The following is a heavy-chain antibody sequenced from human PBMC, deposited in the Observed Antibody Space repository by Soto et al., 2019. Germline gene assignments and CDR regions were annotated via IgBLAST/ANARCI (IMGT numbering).Heavy chain of an antibody. CDR1: GFTFSRYW. D-gene: IGHD3-16*01. V-gene: IGHV3-74*01. J-gene: IGHJ4*02. CDR3: ARLGFVGEGDF. Sequence: EVQLAESGGGLIQPGGSLRLSCATSGFTFSRYWIHWVRQAPGEGLVWVSRISGDGVHTDYAESVKGRFTVSRDIAKRTGYLEMNNLRAEDKAIYYCARLGFVGEGDFWGQGILVTVSS. CDR2: ISGDGVHT.